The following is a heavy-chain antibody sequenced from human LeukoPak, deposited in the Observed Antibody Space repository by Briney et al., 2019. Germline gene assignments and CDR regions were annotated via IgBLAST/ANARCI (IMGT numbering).Heavy chain of an antibody. CDR3: TTCGGDCYFNY. Sequence: GGSLRLSCAASGFTFSNAWMNWVRQAPGKGLEWVGRIKSKTDGETTSYAAPVKGIFTISREDSRNTLDLQMNSLPTEDTAMYYCTTCGGDCYFNYWGQGSLVTVSS. D-gene: IGHD2-21*02. V-gene: IGHV3-15*01. CDR1: GFTFSNAW. CDR2: IKSKTDGETT. J-gene: IGHJ4*02.